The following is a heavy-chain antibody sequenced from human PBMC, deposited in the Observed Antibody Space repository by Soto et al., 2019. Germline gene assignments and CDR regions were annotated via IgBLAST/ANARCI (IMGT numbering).Heavy chain of an antibody. V-gene: IGHV2-5*02. Sequence: QITLKESGPTLVKPTQTLTLTCTFSGFSLSTGGMGVGWIRQPPGKALEWLALIYWDGDRRYSPSLMNRLTIAKDNSKNQVVLTMTNMDPVDTATYYCVHSRCGGDCLQSYSSHYYYGMDIWGQGTTVTVSS. CDR2: IYWDGDR. J-gene: IGHJ6*02. CDR1: GFSLSTGGMG. CDR3: VHSRCGGDCLQSYSSHYYYGMDI. D-gene: IGHD2-21*02.